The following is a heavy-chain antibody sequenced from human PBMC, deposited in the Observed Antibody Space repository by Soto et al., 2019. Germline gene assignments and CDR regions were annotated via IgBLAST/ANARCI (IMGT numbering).Heavy chain of an antibody. CDR1: GFTFSSYG. Sequence: GGSLRLSCAASGFTFSSYGMHWVRQAPGKGLEWVAVISYDGSNKYYADSVKGRFTISRDNSKNTLYLQMNSLRAEDTAVYYCAKDLLRYFDWPPNSYYYYGMDVWGQGTTVTVSS. D-gene: IGHD3-9*01. V-gene: IGHV3-30*18. CDR2: ISYDGSNK. CDR3: AKDLLRYFDWPPNSYYYYGMDV. J-gene: IGHJ6*02.